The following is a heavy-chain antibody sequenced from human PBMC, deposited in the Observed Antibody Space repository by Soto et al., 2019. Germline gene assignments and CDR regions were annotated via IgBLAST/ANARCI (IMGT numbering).Heavy chain of an antibody. CDR1: GYTFTSYA. Sequence: QVQLVQSGAEVKKPGASVKVSCKPSGYTFTSYAMHWLRQAPGQRLEWMGWINAGNGDTIYSQKFQGRVTLPRDTSAGTAYMALSCLRAEDTAVYFCAGNGVGTYHLDYWGQGTLVTVSS. CDR3: AGNGVGTYHLDY. CDR2: INAGNGDT. D-gene: IGHD1-1*01. V-gene: IGHV1-3*01. J-gene: IGHJ4*02.